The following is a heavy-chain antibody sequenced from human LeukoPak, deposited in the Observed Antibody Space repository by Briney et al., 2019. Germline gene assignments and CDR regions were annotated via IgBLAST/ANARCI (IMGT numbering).Heavy chain of an antibody. D-gene: IGHD3-10*01. CDR1: GYTFTSYD. CDR2: MNPNSGNT. J-gene: IGHJ5*02. Sequence: ASVKVSCKASGYTFTSYDINWVRRATGQGLEWMGWMNPNSGNTGYAQKFQGRVTMTRNTSISTAYMELSSLRSEDTAVYYCARGIVTDGSPRFDPWGQGTLVTVSS. V-gene: IGHV1-8*01. CDR3: ARGIVTDGSPRFDP.